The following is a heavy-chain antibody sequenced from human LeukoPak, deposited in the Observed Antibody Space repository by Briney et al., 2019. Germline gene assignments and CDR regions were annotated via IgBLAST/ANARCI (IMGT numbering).Heavy chain of an antibody. CDR2: IKQDGSEK. Sequence: GGSLRLSCAASGFTFSNYWMSWVRQAPGKGREWVANIKQDGSEKYYVNSVKGRFTISRDNAKNSLYLQMNSLRAEDTAIYFCAREDDWNYEDYWGQGTLVTVSS. D-gene: IGHD1-7*01. V-gene: IGHV3-7*01. CDR1: GFTFSNYW. CDR3: AREDDWNYEDY. J-gene: IGHJ4*02.